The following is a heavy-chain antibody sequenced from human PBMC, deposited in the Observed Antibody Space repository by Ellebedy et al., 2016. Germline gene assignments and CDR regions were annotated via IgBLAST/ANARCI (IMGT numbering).Heavy chain of an antibody. J-gene: IGHJ6*02. Sequence: GESLKISCAASGFTFSSYGMHWVRQAPGKGLEWVAVISYDGSNKYYADSVKGRFTISRDNSKNTLYLQMNSLRAEDTAVYYCAKERRVLRFLEWLLSCGMDVWGQGTTVTVSS. CDR1: GFTFSSYG. D-gene: IGHD3-3*01. V-gene: IGHV3-30*18. CDR3: AKERRVLRFLEWLLSCGMDV. CDR2: ISYDGSNK.